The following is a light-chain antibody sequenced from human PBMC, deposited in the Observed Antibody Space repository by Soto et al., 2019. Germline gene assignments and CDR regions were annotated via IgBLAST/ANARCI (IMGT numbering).Light chain of an antibody. V-gene: IGKV4-1*01. Sequence: DIVMTQSPHSLAVSLGETATINCKSSQRILYSSNNKNYLAGYQQKPGQPPKLLLSWASTRECGVPDRFSGSGSGTDFTLSISGLQAEDVAIYYCQQYYVPPPTFGQGTKVEIK. CDR1: QRILYSSNNKNY. CDR3: QQYYVPPPT. CDR2: WAS. J-gene: IGKJ1*01.